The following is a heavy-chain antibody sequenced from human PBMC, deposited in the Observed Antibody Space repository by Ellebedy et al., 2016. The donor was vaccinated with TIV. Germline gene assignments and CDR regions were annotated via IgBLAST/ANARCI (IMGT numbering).Heavy chain of an antibody. D-gene: IGHD6-19*01. CDR1: GFTFSDYA. V-gene: IGHV3-23*01. CDR3: AKGARNSGWSGFSDY. Sequence: GESLKISCAASGFTFSDYAMNWVRQAPGKGLEWVSSIIGGGVTAYYADPVRGRFTVSRDNSENTLYLQMSSLRVEDTAIYYCAKGARNSGWSGFSDYWGLGTLVTVSS. J-gene: IGHJ4*02. CDR2: IIGGGVTA.